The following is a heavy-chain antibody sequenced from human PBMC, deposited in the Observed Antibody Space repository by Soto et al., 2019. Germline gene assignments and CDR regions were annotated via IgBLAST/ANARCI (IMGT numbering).Heavy chain of an antibody. D-gene: IGHD5-12*01. CDR3: ARGFSGYDRRIDY. J-gene: IGHJ4*02. V-gene: IGHV1-3*01. CDR2: INAGNGNT. CDR1: GYTFTSYA. Sequence: EASVKVSCKASGYTFTSYAMHWVRQAPGQRLEWMGWINAGNGNTKYSQKFQGRVTITRDTSASTAYMELSSLRSEDTAVYYCARGFSGYDRRIDYCGQGTLVTVSS.